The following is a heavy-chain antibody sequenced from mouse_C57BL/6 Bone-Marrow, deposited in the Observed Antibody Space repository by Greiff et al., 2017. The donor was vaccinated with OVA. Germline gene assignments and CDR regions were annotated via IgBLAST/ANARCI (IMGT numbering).Heavy chain of an antibody. CDR2: IYPGSGNT. D-gene: IGHD1-1*01. J-gene: IGHJ4*01. Sequence: QVQLQQSGAELVRPGASVKLSCKASGYTFPDYYIIWVKQRPGQGLEWIARIYPGSGNTYYNEKFKGKATLTAEKSSSTAYMQLSSLTTEDSAVYFCARADYYGSSYDAMDYWGRGTSVTVSS. CDR3: ARADYYGSSYDAMDY. CDR1: GYTFPDYY. V-gene: IGHV1-76*01.